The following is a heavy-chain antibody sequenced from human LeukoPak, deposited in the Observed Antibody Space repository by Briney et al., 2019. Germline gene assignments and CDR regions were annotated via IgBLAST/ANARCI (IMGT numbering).Heavy chain of an antibody. CDR3: ARLSGDYGYWYDY. V-gene: IGHV4-38-2*02. D-gene: IGHD4-17*01. Sequence: SETLSLTCTVSGYSISSGYYWGWIRQPPGKGLEWIGSINHSGSTNYNPSLKSRVTISVDTSKNQFSLKLSSVTAADTAVYYCARLSGDYGYWYDYWGQGTLVTVSS. CDR1: GYSISSGYY. CDR2: INHSGST. J-gene: IGHJ4*02.